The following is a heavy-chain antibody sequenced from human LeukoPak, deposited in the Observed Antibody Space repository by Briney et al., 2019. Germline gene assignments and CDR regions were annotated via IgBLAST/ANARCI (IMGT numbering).Heavy chain of an antibody. D-gene: IGHD3-16*01. CDR3: AKGALWYYYYGMDV. Sequence: GGSLRLSCAASGFMFSDYFMSWIRQAPGKELEWISYISSNSKYTKYADSVKGRFTISRDNAKKSLYLQMNSLRAEDTAVYYCAKGALWYYYYGMDVWGQGTLVTVSS. CDR2: ISSNSKYT. CDR1: GFMFSDYF. V-gene: IGHV3-11*05. J-gene: IGHJ6*02.